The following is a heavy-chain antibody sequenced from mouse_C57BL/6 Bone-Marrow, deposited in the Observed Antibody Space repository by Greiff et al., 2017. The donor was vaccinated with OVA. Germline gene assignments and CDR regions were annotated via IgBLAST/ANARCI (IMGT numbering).Heavy chain of an antibody. CDR1: GYTFTSYG. J-gene: IGHJ3*01. V-gene: IGHV1-81*01. CDR2: IYPRSGNT. D-gene: IGHD2-4*01. Sequence: VQLQESGAELARPGASVKLSCKASGYTFTSYGISWVKQRTGQGLEWIGEIYPRSGNTYYNEKFKGKATLTADKSSSTAYMELRSLTSEDSAVYFCARRHDYDEGFAYWGQGTLVTVSA. CDR3: ARRHDYDEGFAY.